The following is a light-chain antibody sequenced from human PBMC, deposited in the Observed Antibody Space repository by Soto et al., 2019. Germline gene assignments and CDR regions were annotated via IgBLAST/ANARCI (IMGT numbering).Light chain of an antibody. CDR2: SAS. CDR1: QSVASSY. CDR3: HHFGSLPET. J-gene: IGKJ1*01. Sequence: EVVLTQSPGTLSLSPGERVTLSCRASQSVASSYLAWYQQKPGRSPRLLFYSASSRATGIPDRFSGSGSGIDFILTISRLEPEDFAVYYCHHFGSLPETFGQGTNVE. V-gene: IGKV3-20*01.